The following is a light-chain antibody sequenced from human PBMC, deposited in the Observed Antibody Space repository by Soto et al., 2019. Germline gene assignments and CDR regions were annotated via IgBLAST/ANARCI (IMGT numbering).Light chain of an antibody. CDR3: QSYDSSLHVV. CDR1: SSNIGAGHD. Sequence: QSVLTQSPSVSGAPGQRVTISCTGTSSNIGAGHDVQWYQQLPGTAPKLLIYANNNQPSGVPDRFSGSRSATSASLAITGLQTEDEADYYCQSYDSSLHVVFGGGTKLTVL. V-gene: IGLV1-40*01. J-gene: IGLJ2*01. CDR2: ANN.